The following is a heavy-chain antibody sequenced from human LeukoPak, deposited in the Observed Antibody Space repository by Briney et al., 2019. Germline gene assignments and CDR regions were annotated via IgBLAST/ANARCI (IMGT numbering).Heavy chain of an antibody. D-gene: IGHD3-10*01. Sequence: TGGALRLSWAASGFTFSSYAISWVRQAPGKGLGLVSAISGSCGSTYYAGSVKGRFTISRDNSKNTLDLQMNSLRDEETAVYYCAKDLAPGNKVWGQGTLVTVSS. CDR2: ISGSCGST. V-gene: IGHV3-23*01. CDR1: GFTFSSYA. CDR3: AKDLAPGNKV. J-gene: IGHJ4*02.